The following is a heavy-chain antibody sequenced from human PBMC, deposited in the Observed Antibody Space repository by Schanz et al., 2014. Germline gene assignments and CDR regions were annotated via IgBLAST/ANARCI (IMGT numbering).Heavy chain of an antibody. V-gene: IGHV3-48*02. Sequence: EVQLVESGGGLVKPGRSLRLSCAASGFTFSSYSMNWVRQAPGKGLEWVSYISSSSSTIYYADSVKGRFTISRDNAKNSLYLQMNSLRDEDTAVYYCARDSDRATMVRTYNWFDPWGQGTLVTVSS. J-gene: IGHJ5*02. CDR2: ISSSSSTI. D-gene: IGHD3-10*01. CDR3: ARDSDRATMVRTYNWFDP. CDR1: GFTFSSYS.